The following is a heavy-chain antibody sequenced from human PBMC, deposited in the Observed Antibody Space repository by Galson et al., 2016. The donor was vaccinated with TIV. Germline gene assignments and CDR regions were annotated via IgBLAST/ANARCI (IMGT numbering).Heavy chain of an antibody. CDR2: IYYSGNT. J-gene: IGHJ6*02. D-gene: IGHD4-17*01. V-gene: IGHV4-31*03. CDR3: VREGSTVTMHHYFGMDV. Sequence: TLSLTCTISGASINTGGYYWTWIRQPPGKGLEWIGYIYYSGNTYFNPSLKSRVGISLDTSKNQFSLKLSSVTAADTAVYYCVREGSTVTMHHYFGMDVWGQGTSVIVSS. CDR1: GASINTGGYY.